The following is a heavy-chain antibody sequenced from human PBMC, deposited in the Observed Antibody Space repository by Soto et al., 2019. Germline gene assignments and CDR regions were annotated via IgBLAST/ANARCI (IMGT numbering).Heavy chain of an antibody. CDR1: RYTISSGYY. CDR3: ARASADGGRPPDD. CDR2: IYHSGST. Sequence: PSGSMDIASEVSRYTISSGYYWGWIRQPPGKGLELIGSIYHSGSTYYNPSLKSRVTISVDTSKNQFSLKLSSVTAADTAVDYCARASADGGRPPDDWGQGTLVPVFS. D-gene: IGHD1-26*01. V-gene: IGHV4-38-2*01. J-gene: IGHJ4*02.